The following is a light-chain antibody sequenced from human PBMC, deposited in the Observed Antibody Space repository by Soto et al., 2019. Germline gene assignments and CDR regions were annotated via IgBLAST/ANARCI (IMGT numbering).Light chain of an antibody. CDR2: GAS. J-gene: IGKJ1*01. V-gene: IGKV3-15*01. CDR1: QSVSSN. CDR3: QHYNNWPRT. Sequence: EIVMTQSPATLSVSPGERATLSCRASQSVSSNLAWYQQKPGQAPRLLIYGASTRATGIPARFSGSGSGTESTLTIRSLQSEDFAVYYCQHYNNWPRTFGQGTKVEIK.